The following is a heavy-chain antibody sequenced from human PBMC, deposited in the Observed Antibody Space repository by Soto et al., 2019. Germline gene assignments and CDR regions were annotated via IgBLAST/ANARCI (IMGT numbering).Heavy chain of an antibody. V-gene: IGHV1-18*01. Sequence: GASVKVSCKASGYTFTAFGIGWVRQASGQGLEYMGWITVSNGIPNYAQKFQGRLTMTADTSTTTAYTELRNLTSDGTAVDYCARFLQLRPLDYWGQGTLVTFSA. CDR2: ITVSNGIP. CDR1: GYTFTAFG. J-gene: IGHJ4*02. D-gene: IGHD1-1*01. CDR3: ARFLQLRPLDY.